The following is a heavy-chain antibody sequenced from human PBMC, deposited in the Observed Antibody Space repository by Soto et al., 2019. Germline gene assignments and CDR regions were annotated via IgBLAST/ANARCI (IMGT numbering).Heavy chain of an antibody. V-gene: IGHV3-30*18. CDR2: ISSDGRKT. CDR3: AKETLRYYALDV. Sequence: GGSLRLSCPASGLTFRNYGMHWVRQAPGKGLEWVAVISSDGRKTYHADSVRGRFTISRDNSKNTVYLQMNSLRAEDTAVYYCAKETLRYYALDVWGQGTTVTVSS. CDR1: GLTFRNYG. J-gene: IGHJ6*02.